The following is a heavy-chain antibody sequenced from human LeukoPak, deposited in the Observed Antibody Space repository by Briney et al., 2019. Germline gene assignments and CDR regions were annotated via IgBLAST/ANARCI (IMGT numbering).Heavy chain of an antibody. D-gene: IGHD6-6*01. J-gene: IGHJ4*02. Sequence: PGGSLRLSCAASGFTFDAYAMHWVRQAPGKGLEWVSGISWNGGGMGYAVSVKGRFTTSRDNAKNSLYLQMNSLRDEDTALYYCAKDITGGRSSPYFDSWGQGTLVTVSS. CDR1: GFTFDAYA. CDR2: ISWNGGGM. CDR3: AKDITGGRSSPYFDS. V-gene: IGHV3-9*01.